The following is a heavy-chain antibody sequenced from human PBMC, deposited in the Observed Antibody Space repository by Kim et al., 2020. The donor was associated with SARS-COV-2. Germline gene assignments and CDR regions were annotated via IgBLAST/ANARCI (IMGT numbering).Heavy chain of an antibody. D-gene: IGHD2-15*01. V-gene: IGHV4-30-2*01. Sequence: SETLSLTCAVSGGSISSGGYSWSWIRQPPGKGLEWIGYIYHSGSTYYNPSLKSRVTISVDRSKNQFSLKLSSVTAADTAVYYCARVVPYWYCSGGSCPGAFDIWGQGTMVTVSS. CDR1: GGSISSGGYS. CDR2: IYHSGST. CDR3: ARVVPYWYCSGGSCPGAFDI. J-gene: IGHJ3*02.